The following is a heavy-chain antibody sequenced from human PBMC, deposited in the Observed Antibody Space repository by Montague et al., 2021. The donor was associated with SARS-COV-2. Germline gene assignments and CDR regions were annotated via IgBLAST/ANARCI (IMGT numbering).Heavy chain of an antibody. V-gene: IGHV4-39*01. Sequence: SETLSLTCTVSGGSSSSSSYYWGWIRPPPGKGLEWIGSIYYSGSTYYNPSLKSRVTISVDTSKNQFSLKLSSVTAADTAVYYCAADYGERDWFDPWGQGTLVTVSS. CDR3: AADYGERDWFDP. CDR1: GGSSSSSSYY. D-gene: IGHD4-17*01. CDR2: IYYSGST. J-gene: IGHJ5*02.